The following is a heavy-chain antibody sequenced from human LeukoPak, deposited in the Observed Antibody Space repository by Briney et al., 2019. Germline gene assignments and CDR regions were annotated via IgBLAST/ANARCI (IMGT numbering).Heavy chain of an antibody. CDR3: ARRGRVGYYYYMDV. Sequence: LGASLQISCQVSGYSFTSYWIGWVRQLPGKGLEWMGIIYPGDSDTRYSPSFQGQVTISADKSISTAYLQWSSLKASDTAMYYCARRGRVGYYYYMDVWGKGTTVTVSS. CDR2: IYPGDSDT. V-gene: IGHV5-51*01. J-gene: IGHJ6*03. CDR1: GYSFTSYW. D-gene: IGHD2-15*01.